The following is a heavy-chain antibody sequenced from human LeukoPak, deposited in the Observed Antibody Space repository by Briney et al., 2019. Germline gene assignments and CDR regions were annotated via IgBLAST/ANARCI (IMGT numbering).Heavy chain of an antibody. V-gene: IGHV3-74*01. J-gene: IGHJ6*03. Sequence: PGGSLRLSCAASGFTFSNYWMHWVRQAPGKGLVWVSRINSDGINTSYADSVKGRFTISRDNSKNTLYLQMNSLRAEDTAVYYCASAKSDYYYYMDVWGKGTTVTVSS. D-gene: IGHD3-3*01. CDR3: ASAKSDYYYYMDV. CDR2: INSDGINT. CDR1: GFTFSNYW.